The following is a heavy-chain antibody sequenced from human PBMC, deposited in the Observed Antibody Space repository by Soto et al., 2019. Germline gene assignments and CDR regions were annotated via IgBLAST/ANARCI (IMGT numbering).Heavy chain of an antibody. Sequence: GYSCSWISQPPGKGLEWIGEINHSGSTNYNPSLKSRVTISVDTSKNQLSLKLSSVTAADTAVYYCARVSGIYYYGMDVWGQGTTVTVSS. J-gene: IGHJ6*02. CDR3: ARVSGIYYYGMDV. CDR1: GYS. V-gene: IGHV4-34*01. CDR2: INHSGST. D-gene: IGHD3-10*01.